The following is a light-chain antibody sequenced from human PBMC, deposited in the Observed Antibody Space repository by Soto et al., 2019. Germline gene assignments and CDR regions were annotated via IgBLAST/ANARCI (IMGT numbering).Light chain of an antibody. J-gene: IGKJ4*01. Sequence: EIVLTQSPGTLSLSPGEKATPSCRASQSVRSNYLAWYQQKPGQAPRFLIYDASSRATGIPDRFSGSGSGTDFTLTISRLEPEDFAVYYCQQYGSSPLTFGGGTKVDIK. V-gene: IGKV3-20*01. CDR1: QSVRSNY. CDR2: DAS. CDR3: QQYGSSPLT.